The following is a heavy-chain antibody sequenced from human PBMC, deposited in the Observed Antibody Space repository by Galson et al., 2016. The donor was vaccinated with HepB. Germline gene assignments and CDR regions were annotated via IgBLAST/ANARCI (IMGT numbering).Heavy chain of an antibody. D-gene: IGHD2-15*01. Sequence: SVKVSCKASGYTFTSYAMHWVRQAPGQRLEWMGWINAGNGYTKYSKKFQVRVTITRDTSASTAYMELSNLRSKDTAVYYCAIGPPATRFIGYFGMDVWGQGTTVTVSS. V-gene: IGHV1-3*01. CDR1: GYTFTSYA. CDR3: AIGPPATRFIGYFGMDV. CDR2: INAGNGYT. J-gene: IGHJ6*02.